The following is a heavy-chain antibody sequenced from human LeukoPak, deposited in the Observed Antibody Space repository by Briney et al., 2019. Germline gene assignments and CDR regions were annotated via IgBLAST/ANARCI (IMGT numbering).Heavy chain of an antibody. J-gene: IGHJ1*01. CDR2: ISGSGGST. CDR3: AKEKRYPGIAAAGQKYFQH. Sequence: PGGSLRLSCAASGFTFSSYAMSWVRQAPGKGLEWVSAISGSGGSTYYADSVKGRFTISRDNSKNTLYLQMNSLRAEDTAVYYCAKEKRYPGIAAAGQKYFQHWGQGTLVTVSS. D-gene: IGHD6-13*01. V-gene: IGHV3-23*01. CDR1: GFTFSSYA.